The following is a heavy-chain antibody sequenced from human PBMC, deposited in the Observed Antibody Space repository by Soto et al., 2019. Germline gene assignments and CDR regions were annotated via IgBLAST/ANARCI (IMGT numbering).Heavy chain of an antibody. CDR2: IYHSGSI. V-gene: IGHV4-30-2*01. CDR1: GGSISSGGYS. CDR3: ARGPPFLP. D-gene: IGHD3-3*02. J-gene: IGHJ5*02. Sequence: PSETLSLTCTVSGGSISSGGYSWRWIRQPPGKGLEWIGYIYHSGSIYYNPSLKSRVTISVDRSKNQFSLKLSSVTAADTAVYYCARGPPFLPWGQGTLVTVS.